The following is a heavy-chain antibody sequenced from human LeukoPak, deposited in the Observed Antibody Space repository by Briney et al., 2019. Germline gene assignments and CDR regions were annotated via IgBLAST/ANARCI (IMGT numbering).Heavy chain of an antibody. J-gene: IGHJ6*03. Sequence: GGSLRLSCAASGSTFSYYEMNWVRQAPGKGLEWVSYISSSGSTIYYADSVKGRFTISRDNAKNSLYLQMNSMRAEDTAVYYCARVQGRDGYNYWEITGYYYYMDVWGKGTTVTISS. V-gene: IGHV3-48*03. CDR1: GSTFSYYE. D-gene: IGHD5-24*01. CDR2: ISSSGSTI. CDR3: ARVQGRDGYNYWEITGYYYYMDV.